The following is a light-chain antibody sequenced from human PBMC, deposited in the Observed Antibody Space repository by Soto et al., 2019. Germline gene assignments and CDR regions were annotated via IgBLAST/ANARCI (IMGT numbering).Light chain of an antibody. V-gene: IGKV3-20*01. Sequence: EIVLTQSPATLSLSPGERATLSCRASQSDGCSLAWYQHKPGPAPRLIIYGASNRATGIPDRLSGSGSGTDFPLTISRLEPEDFAVYYCQQYGSSGTFGQGTEVDI. J-gene: IGKJ1*01. CDR2: GAS. CDR3: QQYGSSGT. CDR1: QSDGCS.